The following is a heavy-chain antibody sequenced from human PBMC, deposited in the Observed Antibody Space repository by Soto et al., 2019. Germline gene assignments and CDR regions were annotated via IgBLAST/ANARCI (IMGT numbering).Heavy chain of an antibody. CDR1: GFTFSSYG. V-gene: IGHV3-30*18. CDR2: ISYDGSNK. J-gene: IGHJ4*02. D-gene: IGHD3-16*01. Sequence: GGSLRLSCAASGFTFSSYGMHWVRQAPGKGLEWVAVISYDGSNKYYADSVKGRFTISRDNSKNTLYLQMNSLRAEDTAVYYCAKDLIDYDYIWGSLPLPYYWGQGTLVTSPQ. CDR3: AKDLIDYDYIWGSLPLPYY.